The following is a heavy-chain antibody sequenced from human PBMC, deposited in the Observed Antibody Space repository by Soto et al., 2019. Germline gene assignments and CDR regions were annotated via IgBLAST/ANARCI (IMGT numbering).Heavy chain of an antibody. J-gene: IGHJ4*02. V-gene: IGHV4-59*01. CDR3: ARVKPGIAAAVDY. D-gene: IGHD6-13*01. CDR2: IYYSGST. Sequence: SETLSLTCTVSGGSISSYYWSWIRQPPGKGLEWIGYIYYSGSTNYNPSLKSRVTISVDTSKNQFSLKLSSVTAADTAVYYCARVKPGIAAAVDYWGQGTLVTVSS. CDR1: GGSISSYY.